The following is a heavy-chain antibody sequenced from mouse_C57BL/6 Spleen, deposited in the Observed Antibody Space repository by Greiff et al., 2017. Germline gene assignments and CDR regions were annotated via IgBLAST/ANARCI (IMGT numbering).Heavy chain of an antibody. D-gene: IGHD2-2*01. CDR3: ARKNCYGYDGAWFAY. V-gene: IGHV2-9-1*01. J-gene: IGHJ3*01. CDR1: GFSLTSYA. Sequence: VHLVESGPGLVAPSPSLSISCTVSGFSLTSYAISWVRQPPGKGLGWLGVIWTGGGTNYNSALKSRLSINKDNAKSQVFLKMNSLQTDDTARYYCARKNCYGYDGAWFAYWGQGTLVTVSA. CDR2: IWTGGGT.